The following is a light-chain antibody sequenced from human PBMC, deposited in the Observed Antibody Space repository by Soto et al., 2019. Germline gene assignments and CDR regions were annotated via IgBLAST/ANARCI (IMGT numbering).Light chain of an antibody. CDR1: QSVSSY. J-gene: IGKJ4*02. CDR3: QQYASSPGT. Sequence: EIVMTQSPATLSLSPGERATLSCRASQSVSSYLAWYQQKPGQAPRLLIYDASNRATGIPARFSGSGSGTEFTLTISSLQPEDFAVYYCQQYASSPGTFGEGTKVDI. V-gene: IGKV3-15*01. CDR2: DAS.